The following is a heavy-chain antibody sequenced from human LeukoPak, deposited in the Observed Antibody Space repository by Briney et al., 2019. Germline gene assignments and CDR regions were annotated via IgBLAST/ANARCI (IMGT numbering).Heavy chain of an antibody. D-gene: IGHD6-19*01. CDR3: AREGRIAVAGEVGYYFDY. V-gene: IGHV4-39*02. Sequence: SETLSLTCTVSGRSISSSIYYWGWIRQPPGKGLEWIGSIYYSGSTYYNPSLKSRVTISVDTSKNQFSLKLSSVTAADTAVYYCAREGRIAVAGEVGYYFDYWGQGTLVTVSS. CDR2: IYYSGST. CDR1: GRSISSSIYY. J-gene: IGHJ4*02.